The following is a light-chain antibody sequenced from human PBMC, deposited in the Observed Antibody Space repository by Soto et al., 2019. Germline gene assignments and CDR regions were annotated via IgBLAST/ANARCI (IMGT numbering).Light chain of an antibody. J-gene: IGKJ4*01. CDR1: QSVSSY. CDR3: QQRSNGPLT. CDR2: DAS. V-gene: IGKV3-11*01. Sequence: EIVLTQSPATLSLSPGERATLSCRASQSVSSYLAWYQQKPGQAPRLLIYDASNRATGIPARFSGSGSGTDFTLTISSLESEDFAVYYCQQRSNGPLTFGGGTKADIK.